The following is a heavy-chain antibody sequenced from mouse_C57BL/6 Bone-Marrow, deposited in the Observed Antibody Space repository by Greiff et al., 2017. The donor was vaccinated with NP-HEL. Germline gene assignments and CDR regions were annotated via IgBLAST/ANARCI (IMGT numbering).Heavy chain of an antibody. CDR1: GFNIKDYY. V-gene: IGHV14-2*01. CDR2: IDPEDGET. D-gene: IGHD1-1*01. Sequence: EVQLMESGAELVKPGASVKLSCTASGFNIKDYYMHWVKQRTEQGLEWIGRIDPEDGETKYAPKFQGKATITADTSSNTAYLQLSSLTSEDTAVYYCAYYYGSSPWFAYWGQGTLVTVSA. J-gene: IGHJ3*01. CDR3: AYYYGSSPWFAY.